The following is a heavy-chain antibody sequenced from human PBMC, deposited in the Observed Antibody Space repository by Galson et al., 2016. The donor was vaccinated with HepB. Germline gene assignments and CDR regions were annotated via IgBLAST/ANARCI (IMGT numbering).Heavy chain of an antibody. CDR3: TTTEDVTPDV. J-gene: IGHJ4*02. D-gene: IGHD4-11*01. CDR2: IKQDGSER. CDR1: GFTFDGFW. V-gene: IGHV3-7*03. Sequence: SLRLSCAGSGFTFDGFWLMWVRQAPGKGLEWVANIKQDGSERYYVDSVKGRFTISRDNAKNSVYLQMSSLRVEDTAVYYCTTTEDVTPDVGGPGTLVTVSS.